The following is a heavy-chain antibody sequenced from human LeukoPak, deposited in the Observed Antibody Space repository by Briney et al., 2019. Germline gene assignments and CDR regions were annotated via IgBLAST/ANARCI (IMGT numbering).Heavy chain of an antibody. CDR3: ARGVDFLAPADY. CDR2: IIPIFGTA. Sequence: ASVKVSCKASGGTFSSYAISWVRQAPGQGLEWMGGIIPIFGTANYAQKFLGRVTITADESTSTAYMELSSLRSEDTAVYYCARGVDFLAPADYWGQGTLVTVSS. V-gene: IGHV1-69*01. CDR1: GGTFSSYA. D-gene: IGHD3/OR15-3a*01. J-gene: IGHJ4*02.